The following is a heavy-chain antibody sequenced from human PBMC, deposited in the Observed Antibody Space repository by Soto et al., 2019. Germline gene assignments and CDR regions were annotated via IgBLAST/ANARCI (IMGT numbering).Heavy chain of an antibody. CDR1: GFTFSIYG. CDR2: IWYDGSNK. Sequence: GGSLSLSCSASGFTFSIYGMHCVRPAPGRGLEWLAVIWYDGSNKYYADSVKGRFTISRDNSKNTLYLQMNSLRAEDTAVYYCARDLRRGLRTSAVADYWGQGILVSVSS. D-gene: IGHD4-17*01. J-gene: IGHJ4*02. CDR3: ARDLRRGLRTSAVADY. V-gene: IGHV3-33*01.